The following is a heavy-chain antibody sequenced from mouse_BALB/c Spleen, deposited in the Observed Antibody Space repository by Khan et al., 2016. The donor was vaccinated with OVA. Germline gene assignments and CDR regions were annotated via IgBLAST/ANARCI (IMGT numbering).Heavy chain of an antibody. V-gene: IGHV3-2*02. CDR3: ARTARIKY. CDR1: GYSITSGYG. CDR2: ISYSGST. J-gene: IGHJ2*01. D-gene: IGHD1-2*01. Sequence: LQESGPGLVKPSQSLSLTCTVTGYSITSGYGWNWIRQFPGNKLEWMGYISYSGSTNYNPSLKSRISITRDTSKNQFFLQLNSVTTEDTATYYCARTARIKYWGQGPTLTVSS.